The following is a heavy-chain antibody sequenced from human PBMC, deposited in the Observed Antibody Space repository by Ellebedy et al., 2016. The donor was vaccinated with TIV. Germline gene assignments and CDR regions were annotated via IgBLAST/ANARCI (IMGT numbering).Heavy chain of an antibody. D-gene: IGHD3-10*01. CDR2: RWYEGRNE. J-gene: IGHJ4*02. CDR1: GFRFNSYG. Sequence: PGGSLRLSCEASGFRFNSYGMQWVRQAPGKGLELVAARWYEGRNENYAESVKGRFTISRDNSKNRLYLQMSDLRADDPAVYYCARVLLLHGSSPPGYWGQGTLVIVSS. CDR3: ARVLLLHGSSPPGY. V-gene: IGHV3-33*01.